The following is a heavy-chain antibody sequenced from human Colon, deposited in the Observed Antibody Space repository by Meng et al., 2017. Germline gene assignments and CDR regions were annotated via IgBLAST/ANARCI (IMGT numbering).Heavy chain of an antibody. J-gene: IGHJ4*02. CDR3: ARDLLGQAPAGYFDT. D-gene: IGHD6-13*01. Sequence: LETLSLTCAVSDGSISSNNWWSWVRQPPGKGMEWIGEVYHSGSTNYNPSLKSHVTISVDKSKNQFNMNLTSVTAADTAVYYCARDLLGQAPAGYFDTWGPGTLVTVSS. CDR1: DGSISSNNW. V-gene: IGHV4-4*02. CDR2: VYHSGST.